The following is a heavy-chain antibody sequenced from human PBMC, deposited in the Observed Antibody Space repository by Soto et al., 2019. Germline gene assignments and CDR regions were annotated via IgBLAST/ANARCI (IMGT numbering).Heavy chain of an antibody. Sequence: ASVKVSCKVSGYTLTELSMHWVRQAPGKGLEWMGGFDPEDGETIYAQKFQGRVTMTEDTSTDTAYMELSSLRSEDTAVYYCATAYPHYGHRYYLAVGGKGTTVTVPS. J-gene: IGHJ6*03. D-gene: IGHD4-17*01. V-gene: IGHV1-24*01. CDR1: GYTLTELS. CDR2: FDPEDGET. CDR3: ATAYPHYGHRYYLAV.